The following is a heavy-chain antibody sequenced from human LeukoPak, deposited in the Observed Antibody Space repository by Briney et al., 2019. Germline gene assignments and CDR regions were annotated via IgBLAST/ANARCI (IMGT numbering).Heavy chain of an antibody. CDR2: IKQDGSEK. V-gene: IGHV3-7*01. J-gene: IGHJ4*02. CDR3: AKDQRWESPHYLDS. D-gene: IGHD1-26*01. Sequence: GGSLRLSCAASGFTFGNHWMIWVRKAPGKGLEWVANIKQDGSEKYYVDSVKGRFTISRDNAKNSLYLQMNTLRAEDTAVYYCAKDQRWESPHYLDSWGQGTLVTVSS. CDR1: GFTFGNHW.